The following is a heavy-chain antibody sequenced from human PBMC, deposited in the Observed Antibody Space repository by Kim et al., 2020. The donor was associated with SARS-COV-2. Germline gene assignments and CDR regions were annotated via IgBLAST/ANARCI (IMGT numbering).Heavy chain of an antibody. J-gene: IGHJ4*02. D-gene: IGHD3-10*01. Sequence: YADSVKGRITISRDNAKNSLFLQINSLRSEDTAVYYCAKDRPIGVSYYYFDSWGQGTLVTVAS. CDR3: AKDRPIGVSYYYFDS. V-gene: IGHV3-9*01.